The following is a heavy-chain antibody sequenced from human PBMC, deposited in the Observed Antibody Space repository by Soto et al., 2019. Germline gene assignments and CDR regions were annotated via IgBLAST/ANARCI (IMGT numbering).Heavy chain of an antibody. CDR2: ISYDGSNK. D-gene: IGHD6-13*01. CDR3: AKVGVRVAAAVYGMDV. Sequence: PGGSLRLSCAASGFTFSSYGMHWVRQAPGKGLEWVAVISYDGSNKYYADSVKGRFTISRDNSKNTLYLQMNSLRAEDTAVYYCAKVGVRVAAAVYGMDVWGQGTTVTVSS. V-gene: IGHV3-30*18. CDR1: GFTFSSYG. J-gene: IGHJ6*02.